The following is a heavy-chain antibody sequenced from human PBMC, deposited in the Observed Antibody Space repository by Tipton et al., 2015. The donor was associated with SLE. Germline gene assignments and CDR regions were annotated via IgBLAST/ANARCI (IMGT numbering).Heavy chain of an antibody. V-gene: IGHV3-43*01. J-gene: IGHJ4*02. D-gene: IGHD7-27*01. CDR3: ARVWGANWGSGHSIDY. Sequence: GSLRLSCAASGFTFDDYTMHWVRQAPGKGLEWVSLISWDGGSTYYADSVKGRFTISRDNSKNSLYLQMNSLRTDDTAVYYCARVWGANWGSGHSIDYWGQGTLVTVSS. CDR1: GFTFDDYT. CDR2: ISWDGGST.